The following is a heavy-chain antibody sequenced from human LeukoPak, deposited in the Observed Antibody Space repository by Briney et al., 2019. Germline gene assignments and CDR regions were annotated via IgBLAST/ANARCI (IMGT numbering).Heavy chain of an antibody. Sequence: ASVKVSSKASGYTFTGYYMHWVRQAPGQGLEWMGWINPNSGGTNYAQKFQGRVTTTRDTSISTAYMELRRLRSDDTAVYYCASGDSSDDAFDIWGQGTMVPVSS. V-gene: IGHV1-2*02. D-gene: IGHD3-22*01. J-gene: IGHJ3*02. CDR3: ASGDSSDDAFDI. CDR1: GYTFTGYY. CDR2: INPNSGGT.